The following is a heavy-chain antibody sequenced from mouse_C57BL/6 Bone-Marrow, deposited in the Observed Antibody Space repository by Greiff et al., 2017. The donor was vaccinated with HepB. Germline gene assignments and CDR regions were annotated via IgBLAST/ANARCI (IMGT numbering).Heavy chain of an antibody. J-gene: IGHJ4*01. Sequence: QVQLKESGAELVRPGASVTLSCKASGYTFTDYEMHWVKQTPVHGLEWIGAIDPETGGTAYNQKFKGKAILTADKSSSTAYMELRSLTSEDSAVYYCTRNWPEYWGQGTSVTVSS. CDR2: IDPETGGT. CDR1: GYTFTDYE. D-gene: IGHD4-1*01. CDR3: TRNWPEY. V-gene: IGHV1-15*01.